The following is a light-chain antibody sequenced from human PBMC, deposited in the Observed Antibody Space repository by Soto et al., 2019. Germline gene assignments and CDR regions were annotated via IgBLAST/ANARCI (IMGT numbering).Light chain of an antibody. J-gene: IGKJ4*01. V-gene: IGKV3-11*01. CDR2: DAS. CDR1: QSVSTF. CDR3: QHRINWPLT. Sequence: EIVLTQSPATLSLSPGERATLSCRASQSVSTFLAWYQQKPGQAPRLLIYDASNRATGIPARFSGSGSGTDFTLTISSLEPEDVAVYYCQHRINWPLTFGGGTKVEI.